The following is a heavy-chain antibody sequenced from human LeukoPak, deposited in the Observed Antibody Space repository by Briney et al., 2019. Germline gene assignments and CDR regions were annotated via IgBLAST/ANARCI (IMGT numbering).Heavy chain of an antibody. V-gene: IGHV1-2*02. CDR1: GYTFTGNH. D-gene: IGHD5-24*01. J-gene: IGHJ4*02. CDR3: ARSQSRCIDY. CDR2: IHPGSGGT. Sequence: EASVKVPCKASGYTFTGNHMHWVRQAPGQGLEWMGWIHPGSGGTNYAQKFQGRVTMTRDTSISTAYMELSRLRSDDTAVYYCARSQSRCIDYWGQGTLVTVSS.